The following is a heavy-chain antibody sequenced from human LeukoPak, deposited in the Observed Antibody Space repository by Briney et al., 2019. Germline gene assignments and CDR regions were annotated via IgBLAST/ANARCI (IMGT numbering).Heavy chain of an antibody. Sequence: ASVKVSCKASGGTFSGYAISWVRQAPGQGLEWMGRIIPILGIANYAQKFQGRVTITADKSTSTAYMELSSLRSEDTAVYYCASQRGYSGYDLNYWGQGTLVTVSS. D-gene: IGHD5-12*01. CDR2: IIPILGIA. CDR3: ASQRGYSGYDLNY. V-gene: IGHV1-69*04. CDR1: GGTFSGYA. J-gene: IGHJ4*02.